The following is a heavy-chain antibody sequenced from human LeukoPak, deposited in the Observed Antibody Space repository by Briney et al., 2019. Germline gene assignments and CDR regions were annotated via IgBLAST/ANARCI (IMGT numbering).Heavy chain of an antibody. CDR1: GFDVNSKY. J-gene: IGHJ1*01. D-gene: IGHD5-24*01. CDR3: ARDLDDYNTLPPLFQH. CDR2: IYSNGVP. V-gene: IGHV3-66*01. Sequence: GGSLRLSCSASGFDVNSKYMSWVRQAPGKGLEWVSVIYSNGVPYYADSVKGRFTISRDNTKNMLYLQMNSLRAEDTAVYYCARDLDDYNTLPPLFQHWGQGTLVTVSS.